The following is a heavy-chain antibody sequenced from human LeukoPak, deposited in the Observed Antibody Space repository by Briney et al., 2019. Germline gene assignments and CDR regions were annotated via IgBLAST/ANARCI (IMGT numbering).Heavy chain of an antibody. CDR3: ARGVFVINIHGGAVGTSFDS. V-gene: IGHV4-34*01. J-gene: IGHJ4*02. D-gene: IGHD3-16*01. CDR2: INHSGTT. CDR1: DGTFRGYY. Sequence: SETLSLTCAVSDGTFRGYYWTWIRQPPGKGLEWIGEINHSGTTNYNPSLKSRVTMSVDTSKDQLSLKLTSVTAADTAVYYCARGVFVINIHGGAVGTSFDSWGQGSLVTVSS.